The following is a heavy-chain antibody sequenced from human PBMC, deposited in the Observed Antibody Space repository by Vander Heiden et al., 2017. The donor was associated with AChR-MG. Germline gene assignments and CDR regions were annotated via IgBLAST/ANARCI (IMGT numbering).Heavy chain of an antibody. CDR2: IYADGNT. CDR3: ARGRQGAFEY. CDR1: GFTVRSDY. V-gene: IGHV3-53*02. D-gene: IGHD3-16*01. J-gene: IGHJ4*02. Sequence: VQLVETGGGLIPPGGSLRLSCALSGFTVRSDYISWVRQAPGKGLGWLSVIYADGNTYYTDSVKGRLTISRDTSKNEVYLQMNSLRDEDTALYYCARGRQGAFEYWGQGTPVTVSS.